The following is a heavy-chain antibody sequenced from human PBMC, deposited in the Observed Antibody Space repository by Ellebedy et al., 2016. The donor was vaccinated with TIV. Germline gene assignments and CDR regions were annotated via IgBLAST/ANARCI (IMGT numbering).Heavy chain of an antibody. CDR2: IWYDGSNK. CDR1: GFTFSSYG. Sequence: GESLKISCAASGFTFSSYGMHWVRQAPGKGLEWVAVIWYDGSNKYYADSVKGRFTISRDNSKNTLYLQMNSLRAEDTAVYYCARDRWELHYFDYWGQGTLVTVSS. CDR3: ARDRWELHYFDY. J-gene: IGHJ4*02. D-gene: IGHD1-26*01. V-gene: IGHV3-33*01.